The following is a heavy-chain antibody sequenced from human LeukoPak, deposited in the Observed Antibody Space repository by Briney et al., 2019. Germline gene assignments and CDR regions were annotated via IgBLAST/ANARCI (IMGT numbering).Heavy chain of an antibody. V-gene: IGHV4-30-4*01. CDR1: GASITSDIFY. Sequence: SETLSLTCTVSGASITSDIFYWNWIRQSPGKGLEWIGAIHNSRGTSYNPSLESRLTISVDPSENKFFLKMTSVTDADTATYYCGKVGDNTNSWGQGTLVTVSS. CDR2: IHNSRGT. CDR3: GKVGDNTNS. D-gene: IGHD4-17*01. J-gene: IGHJ4*02.